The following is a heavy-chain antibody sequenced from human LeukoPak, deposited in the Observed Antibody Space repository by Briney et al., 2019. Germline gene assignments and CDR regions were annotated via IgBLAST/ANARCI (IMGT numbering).Heavy chain of an antibody. CDR2: TNNGGTT. V-gene: IGHV4-38-2*02. D-gene: IGHD1-26*01. J-gene: IGHJ4*02. Sequence: SETLSLTCTVSGYSISSDYYWGWLRPPPGKRLECFDITNNGGTTYYNPSLKGRLTISIDKSKNPLSLRMNSLTAEDTAIYYCARGDAGIGEEFDYWGQGTLVSVSS. CDR3: ARGDAGIGEEFDY. CDR1: GYSISSDYY.